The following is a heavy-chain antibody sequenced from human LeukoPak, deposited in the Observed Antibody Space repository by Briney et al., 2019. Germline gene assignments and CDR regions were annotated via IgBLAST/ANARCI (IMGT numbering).Heavy chain of an antibody. J-gene: IGHJ4*02. D-gene: IGHD3-22*01. Sequence: GGSLRLSCAASGFTFSDYYMSWIRQAPGKGLEWVSYISSSGSTIYYADSVKGRFTISRDNAKYSLYLQMNSLRAEDTAVYYCAGAPYYYDSSGYSDYGGQEPLVTVPS. CDR1: GFTFSDYY. CDR2: ISSSGSTI. CDR3: AGAPYYYDSSGYSDY. V-gene: IGHV3-11*01.